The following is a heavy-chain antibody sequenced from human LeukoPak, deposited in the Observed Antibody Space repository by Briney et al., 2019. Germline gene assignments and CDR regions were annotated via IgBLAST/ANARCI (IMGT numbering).Heavy chain of an antibody. CDR1: GGTFSSYA. J-gene: IGHJ4*02. CDR2: IIPIFGTA. D-gene: IGHD1-26*01. V-gene: IGHV1-69*05. CDR3: ARVGVEWELPDY. Sequence: SVKVSCKASGGTFSSYAISLVRQAHGPGLEWMGRIIPIFGTANYAQKFQGRVTITTDESTSTAYMELSSLRSEDTAVYYCARVGVEWELPDYWGQGTLVTVSS.